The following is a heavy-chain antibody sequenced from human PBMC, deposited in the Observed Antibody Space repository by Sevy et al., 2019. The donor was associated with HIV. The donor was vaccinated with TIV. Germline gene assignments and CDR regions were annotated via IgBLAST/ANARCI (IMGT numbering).Heavy chain of an antibody. CDR2: IDYSGST. CDR1: GASISSSSYY. V-gene: IGHV4-39*02. Sequence: SETLSLTCSVSGASISSSSYYWGWLRQPPGKGLEWIGRIDYSGSTYYTQALKTRGTVSGDASKNQFSLRLRSVTAAVTAFDYCARDLRGDFAGGFDSWGQGALVTVSS. J-gene: IGHJ5*01. CDR3: ARDLRGDFAGGFDS. D-gene: IGHD4-17*01.